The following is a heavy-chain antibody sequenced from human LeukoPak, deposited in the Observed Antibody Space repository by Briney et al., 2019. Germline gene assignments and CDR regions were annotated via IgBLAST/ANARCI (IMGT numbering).Heavy chain of an antibody. V-gene: IGHV3-48*02. CDR1: GFTFSSYS. D-gene: IGHD5-24*01. CDR2: IRSSGSPI. Sequence: PGGSLRLSCAASGFTFSSYSMNWVRQAPGKGLEWVAYIRSSGSPIYYADSVKGRFTISRDNAKNSLYLQMNSLRDEDTAVYYCARGEMATPPYYYYGMDVWGQGTTVTVSS. J-gene: IGHJ6*02. CDR3: ARGEMATPPYYYYGMDV.